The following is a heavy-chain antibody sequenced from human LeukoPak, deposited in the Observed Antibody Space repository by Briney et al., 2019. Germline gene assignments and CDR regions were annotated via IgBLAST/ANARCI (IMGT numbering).Heavy chain of an antibody. V-gene: IGHV3-43*02. D-gene: IGHD4-11*01. Sequence: GGSLRLSCAASGFTFSSYEMNWVRQAPGKGLEWVSLISGDGGSTYYADSVKGRFTISRDNSKNSLYLQMNSLRTEDTALYYCAKDMGSNAPLFDYWGQGTLVTVSS. CDR2: ISGDGGST. CDR3: AKDMGSNAPLFDY. CDR1: GFTFSSYE. J-gene: IGHJ4*02.